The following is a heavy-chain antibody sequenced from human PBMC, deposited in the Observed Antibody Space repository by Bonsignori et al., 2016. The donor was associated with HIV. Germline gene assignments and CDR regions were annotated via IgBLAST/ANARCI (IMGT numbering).Heavy chain of an antibody. J-gene: IGHJ4*02. CDR1: GDSISSSN. CDR2: IYSSGST. Sequence: QLQLQESGPGLVKPSETLSLTCSVSGDSISSSNWGWIRQPPGKGLEWIGTIYSSGSTYYNPSLWSRFTISVDTSKNQLSLKLSSVTAADTAVYYCARAYDFWGQGALVTVSS. V-gene: IGHV4-39*07. CDR3: ARAYDF.